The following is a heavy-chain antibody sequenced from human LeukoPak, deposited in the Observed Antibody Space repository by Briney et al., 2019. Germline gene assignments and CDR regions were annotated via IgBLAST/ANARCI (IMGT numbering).Heavy chain of an antibody. Sequence: GASVKVSCKASGYTFTSYDINWVRQATGQGLEWMGWMNPNSGNTGYAQKFQGRVTMTRNTSISTAYMELSSLRSEDTAVYYCARGDLWFGELLSLSNFDYWGQGTLVTVSS. CDR3: ARGDLWFGELLSLSNFDY. V-gene: IGHV1-8*01. CDR1: GYTFTSYD. J-gene: IGHJ4*02. CDR2: MNPNSGNT. D-gene: IGHD3-10*01.